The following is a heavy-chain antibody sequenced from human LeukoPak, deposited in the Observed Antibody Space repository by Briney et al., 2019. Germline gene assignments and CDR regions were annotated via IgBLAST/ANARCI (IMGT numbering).Heavy chain of an antibody. Sequence: GGSLRLSCAASGFTFSSSWMHWVRQAPEKGLVWVSRINSDGSSASYADSVKGRFTISRDNAKNTLYLQMNSLRAEDTAVYYCAREGGSGNYYFYTLNYWGQGTLVTVSS. D-gene: IGHD3-10*01. CDR1: GFTFSSSW. J-gene: IGHJ4*02. V-gene: IGHV3-74*01. CDR3: AREGGSGNYYFYTLNY. CDR2: INSDGSSA.